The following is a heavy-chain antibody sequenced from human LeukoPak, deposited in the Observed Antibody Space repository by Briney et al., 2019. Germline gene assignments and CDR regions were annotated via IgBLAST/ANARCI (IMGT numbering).Heavy chain of an antibody. CDR1: GGSISSSSYY. V-gene: IGHV4-39*07. D-gene: IGHD3-10*01. Sequence: SETLSLTCTVSGGSISSSSYYWGWIRQPPGKGLEWIGSIYYSGSTYYNPSLKSRVTISVDTSKNQFSLKLSSVTAADTAVYYCARGFSYYGSGSYYARPFDYWGQGTLVTVSS. CDR2: IYYSGST. J-gene: IGHJ4*02. CDR3: ARGFSYYGSGSYYARPFDY.